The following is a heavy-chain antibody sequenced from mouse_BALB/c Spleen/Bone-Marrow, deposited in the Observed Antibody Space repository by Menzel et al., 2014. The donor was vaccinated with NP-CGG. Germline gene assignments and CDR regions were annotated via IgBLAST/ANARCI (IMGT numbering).Heavy chain of an antibody. J-gene: IGHJ1*01. CDR2: IHPSDSET. CDR1: GYTFTSYW. Sequence: VQLQQSGAELVKPGASVTLSCKASGYTFTSYWVNWVKQRPGQGLEWIGMIHPSDSETRLNQKFKDKATLTVDKSSSTAYMQLSSPTSEDSAVYYCARGGYDGWYFDVWGAGTTVTVSS. D-gene: IGHD2-2*01. CDR3: ARGGYDGWYFDV. V-gene: IGHV1-74*01.